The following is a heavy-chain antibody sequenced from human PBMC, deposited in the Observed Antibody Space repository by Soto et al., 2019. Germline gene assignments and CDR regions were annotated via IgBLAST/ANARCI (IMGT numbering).Heavy chain of an antibody. J-gene: IGHJ4*02. Sequence: PGGSLRLSCAASGFTFSSYSMNWVRQAPGKWLEWVSSISSSSSYIYYADSVKGRFTISRDNAKNSLYLQMNSLRAEDTAVYYCARDKREGIAAAETNPGTFDYWGQGTLVTVSS. CDR1: GFTFSSYS. CDR2: ISSSSSYI. V-gene: IGHV3-21*01. D-gene: IGHD6-13*01. CDR3: ARDKREGIAAAETNPGTFDY.